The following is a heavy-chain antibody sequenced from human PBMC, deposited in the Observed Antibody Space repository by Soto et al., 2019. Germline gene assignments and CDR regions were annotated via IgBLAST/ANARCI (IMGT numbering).Heavy chain of an antibody. CDR1: GSTFTIYW. V-gene: IGHV5-51*01. D-gene: IGHD3-9*01. Sequence: EVQLVQSGAEVRKPGESLKISCKGSGSTFTIYWIGWVRQMPGKGLEWMGNIYPGDSDIRYSPSFQGQVTISVDKSITTAYLQWSSLKATDTAMYYCARHKTAGYYYSVDAFDMWGQGTMVTVSS. CDR3: ARHKTAGYYYSVDAFDM. CDR2: IYPGDSDI. J-gene: IGHJ3*02.